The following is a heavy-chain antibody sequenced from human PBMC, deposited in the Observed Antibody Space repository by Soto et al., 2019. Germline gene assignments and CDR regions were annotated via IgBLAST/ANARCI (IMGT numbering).Heavy chain of an antibody. D-gene: IGHD3-10*01. CDR2: IFHSGST. CDR3: ATLRGSGRNT. CDR1: GASISSNKW. Sequence: QVQLQESGPGLVKPSGTLSLTCTVSGASISSNKWWSWVRQSPGKGLEWIGEIFHSGSTNYSPSFKSRVTISIDQPKNQFSLKVTSVTAADTAVYYCATLRGSGRNTWGQGTLVPVSS. V-gene: IGHV4-4*02. J-gene: IGHJ5*02.